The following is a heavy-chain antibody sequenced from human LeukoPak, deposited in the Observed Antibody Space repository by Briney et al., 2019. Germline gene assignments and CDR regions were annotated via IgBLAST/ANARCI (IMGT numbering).Heavy chain of an antibody. CDR2: IYYSGST. D-gene: IGHD3-22*01. CDR1: GGSISSYY. Sequence: SETLSLTCTVSGGSISSYYWSWIRQPPGKGLEWIGYIYYSGSTNYNPSLKSRVTISVDTSKNQFSLKLSSVTAAVTAVYYCASSEWDHSSGYYSWGQGTLVTVSS. J-gene: IGHJ4*02. V-gene: IGHV4-59*01. CDR3: ASSEWDHSSGYYS.